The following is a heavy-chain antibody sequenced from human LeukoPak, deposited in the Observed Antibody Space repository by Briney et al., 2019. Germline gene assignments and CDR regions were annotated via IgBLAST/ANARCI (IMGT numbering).Heavy chain of an antibody. Sequence: ASVKVSCKASGYTFTNYGISWVRQAPGQGLEWMGLISGYNGNTNYAQKVQGRVTMTTDTSTSTAYMELRSLRSDDTAVYYCARVETMVRGGYDYYYYGMDVWGKGTTVTVSA. CDR1: GYTFTNYG. J-gene: IGHJ6*04. V-gene: IGHV1-18*04. CDR2: ISGYNGNT. D-gene: IGHD3-10*01. CDR3: ARVETMVRGGYDYYYYGMDV.